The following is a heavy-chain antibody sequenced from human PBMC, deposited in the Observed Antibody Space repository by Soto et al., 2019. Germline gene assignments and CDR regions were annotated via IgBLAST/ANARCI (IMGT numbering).Heavy chain of an antibody. CDR1: GFPFSNAW. CDR2: IKSKTDGGTT. D-gene: IGHD2-15*01. CDR3: TTAGPEGSLKNYYCGMDV. J-gene: IGHJ6*02. Sequence: GGTLRLSCAASGFPFSNAWMNWVRQAPGKGLEWVGRIKSKTDGGTTDYAAPVKGRFTISRDDSKNTLYLQMTSLKTEDTAVYYCTTAGPEGSLKNYYCGMDVWGQGTTVTVSS. V-gene: IGHV3-15*07.